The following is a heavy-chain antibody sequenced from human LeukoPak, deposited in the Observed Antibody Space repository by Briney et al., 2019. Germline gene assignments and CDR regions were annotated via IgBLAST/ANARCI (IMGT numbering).Heavy chain of an antibody. CDR3: ARVYSSSSGKGMDV. D-gene: IGHD6-6*01. J-gene: IGHJ6*02. CDR2: ISSSGSTI. V-gene: IGHV3-48*03. CDR1: GFTFNSYE. Sequence: GGSVRLSCAASGFTFNSYEMNWVRQAPGKGLEWVSYISSSGSTIYYADSVKGRFTISRDNAKNSLYLQMNSLRAEDTAIYYCARVYSSSSGKGMDVWGQGTTVTVSS.